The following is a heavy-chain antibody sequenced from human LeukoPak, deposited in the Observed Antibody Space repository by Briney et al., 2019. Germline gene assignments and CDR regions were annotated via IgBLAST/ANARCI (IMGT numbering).Heavy chain of an antibody. V-gene: IGHV3-7*01. CDR2: IKLDGSEK. J-gene: IGHJ4*02. CDR3: ARISSISYYFDY. CDR1: GFTFSSFW. Sequence: GGSLRLSCAASGFTFSSFWMTWVRQAPGKGLDWVANIKLDGSEKYYVDSVKGRFTVSRDNAKNSLYLQMNSLIADDTAVYYCARISSISYYFDYWGLGTLVTVSS.